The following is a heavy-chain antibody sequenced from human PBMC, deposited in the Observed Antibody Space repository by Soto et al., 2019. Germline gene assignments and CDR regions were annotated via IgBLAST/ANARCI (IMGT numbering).Heavy chain of an antibody. D-gene: IGHD4-17*01. Sequence: PSETLSLTCTVSGGSISSGDYYWSWIRQPPGKGLEWIGYIYYSGSTYYNPSLKSRVTISVDTSKNQFSLKLSSVTAADTAVYYCARAQTRSPATTVIPNGDFFDYWGQGTLVTVSS. CDR2: IYYSGST. J-gene: IGHJ4*02. CDR1: GGSISSGDYY. V-gene: IGHV4-30-4*01. CDR3: ARAQTRSPATTVIPNGDFFDY.